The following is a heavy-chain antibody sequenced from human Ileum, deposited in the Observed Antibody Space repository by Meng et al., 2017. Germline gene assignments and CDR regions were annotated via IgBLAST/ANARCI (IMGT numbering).Heavy chain of an antibody. CDR1: GTW. J-gene: IGHJ4*02. Sequence: QVQLQESGLRLVKPSGTLSLTCAVSGTWWSWVRQPPGKGLEWIGEIFQSGRTNYNPSLKSRVTISIDKSKSQISLQLSAVTAADTAVYSCATSNDRDVYYLGYWGQGTLVTVSS. CDR3: ATSNDRDVYYLGY. CDR2: IFQSGRT. V-gene: IGHV4-4*02. D-gene: IGHD3-22*01.